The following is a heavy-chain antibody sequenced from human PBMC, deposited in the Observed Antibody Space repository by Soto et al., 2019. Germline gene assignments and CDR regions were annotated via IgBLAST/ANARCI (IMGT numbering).Heavy chain of an antibody. CDR1: GFTFSSYG. D-gene: IGHD3-10*01. CDR3: ARDTFRYGSGSYYMYYYYYGMDV. J-gene: IGHJ6*02. V-gene: IGHV3-33*01. CDR2: IWYDGSNK. Sequence: GGSLRLSCAASGFTFSSYGMHWVRQAPGKGLEWVAVIWYDGSNKYYADSVKGRFTISRDNSKNTLYLQMNSLRAEDTAVYYCARDTFRYGSGSYYMYYYYYGMDVWGQGTTVTVSS.